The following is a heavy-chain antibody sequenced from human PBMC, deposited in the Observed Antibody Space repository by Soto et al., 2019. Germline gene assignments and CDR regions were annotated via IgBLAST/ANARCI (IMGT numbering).Heavy chain of an antibody. CDR2: ISYDGTNK. CDR3: AGGDYYDILR. CDR1: GFTFSTYA. J-gene: IGHJ3*01. Sequence: QVQLVESGGGVVQPGKSLRLSCAASGFTFSTYAMHWVRQAPGKGLEWVAVISYDGTNKYYADSVKGRFTISRDNAKNTLYLQMNSLRVEDTALYYCAGGDYYDILRWGQGTMVTVSS. V-gene: IGHV3-30-3*01. D-gene: IGHD3-9*01.